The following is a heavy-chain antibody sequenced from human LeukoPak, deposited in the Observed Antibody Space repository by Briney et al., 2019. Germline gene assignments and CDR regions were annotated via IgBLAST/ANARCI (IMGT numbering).Heavy chain of an antibody. CDR1: GGSISSSSYN. CDR2: IYYSGDT. V-gene: IGHV4-39*01. Sequence: PSETLSLTCTVSGGSISSSSYNWGWIRQPPGKGLEWIGSIYYSGDTYYNPSLKSRVTISVDTSKNQFSLKLSSVTAADTAVYYCARRIVVVPAAIQYYYYGMDVWGQGTTATVSS. CDR3: ARRIVVVPAAIQYYYYGMDV. J-gene: IGHJ6*02. D-gene: IGHD2-2*02.